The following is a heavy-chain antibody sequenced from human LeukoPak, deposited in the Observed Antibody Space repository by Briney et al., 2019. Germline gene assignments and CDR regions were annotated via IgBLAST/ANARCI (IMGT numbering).Heavy chain of an antibody. D-gene: IGHD4-23*01. V-gene: IGHV4-59*01. Sequence: PSETLSLTCTVSGGSISSYYWSWIRQPPGKGLEWIGYIYYSGSTNYNPSLKSRVTISVDTSKNQFSLKLSSVTAADTAVYFCARDSLNYGGNSYFDYWGQGTLVTVSS. CDR1: GGSISSYY. CDR2: IYYSGST. J-gene: IGHJ4*02. CDR3: ARDSLNYGGNSYFDY.